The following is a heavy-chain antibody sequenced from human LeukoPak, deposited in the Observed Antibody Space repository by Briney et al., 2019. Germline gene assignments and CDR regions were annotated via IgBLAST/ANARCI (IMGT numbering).Heavy chain of an antibody. V-gene: IGHV3-74*01. Sequence: PGGSLRLSCAASGFAFSDYWMHWVRQAPGKGLVWVSRLNTDGTSTHYADSVRGRFTSSRDNAKNTLYLQMNSLRGEDTAVYYCVRGGHSGSGSYWGQGTLVTVSS. J-gene: IGHJ4*02. CDR3: VRGGHSGSGSY. CDR2: LNTDGTST. D-gene: IGHD1-26*01. CDR1: GFAFSDYW.